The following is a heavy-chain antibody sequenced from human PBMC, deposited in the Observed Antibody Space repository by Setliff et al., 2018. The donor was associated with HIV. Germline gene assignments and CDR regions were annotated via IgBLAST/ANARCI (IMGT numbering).Heavy chain of an antibody. CDR2: ITPSGAT. Sequence: KTSETLSLTCAVYGGSVSGHYWGWFRQPPGKGLEWIGEITPSGATNYLPSLKSRVTMSLDTSKNQFSLKLTSVTAADTALYYCSNWNTTIDADSWGQGTLVTVSS. CDR1: GGSVSGHY. D-gene: IGHD5-18*01. J-gene: IGHJ4*02. CDR3: SNWNTTIDADS. V-gene: IGHV4-34*01.